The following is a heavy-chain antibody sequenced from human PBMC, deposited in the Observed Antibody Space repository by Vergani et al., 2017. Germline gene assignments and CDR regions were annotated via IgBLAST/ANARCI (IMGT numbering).Heavy chain of an antibody. CDR1: GFTFSSYA. Sequence: VQLVESGGGLVQPGGSLRLSCAASGFTFSSYAMHWVRQAPGKGLEWVAVISYDGSNKYYADSVKGRFTISRDNSKNTLYLQMNSLRAEDTAVYYCAREVATTFDYWGQGTLVTVSS. CDR2: ISYDGSNK. J-gene: IGHJ4*02. CDR3: AREVATTFDY. V-gene: IGHV3-30-3*01. D-gene: IGHD4-23*01.